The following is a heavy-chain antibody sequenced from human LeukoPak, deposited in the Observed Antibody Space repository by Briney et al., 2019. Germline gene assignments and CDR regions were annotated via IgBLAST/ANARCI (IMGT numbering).Heavy chain of an antibody. CDR3: ARDLSFGWFDP. CDR1: GGSFSGYY. CDR2: INHSGST. V-gene: IGHV4-34*01. J-gene: IGHJ5*02. Sequence: SETLSLTCAVYGGSFSGYYWSWIRQPPGKGLEWIGEINHSGSTNYNPSLKSRVTISVDTSKNQFSLKLSSVTAADTAVYYCARDLSFGWFDPWGQGTLVTVSS. D-gene: IGHD3-16*01.